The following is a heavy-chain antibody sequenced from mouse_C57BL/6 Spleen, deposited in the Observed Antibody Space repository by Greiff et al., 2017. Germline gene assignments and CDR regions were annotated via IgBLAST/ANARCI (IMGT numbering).Heavy chain of an antibody. D-gene: IGHD1-1*01. V-gene: IGHV5-12*01. CDR1: GFTFSDYY. J-gene: IGHJ4*01. CDR2: ISNGGGST. CDR3: ARQGYGSSSYAMDY. Sequence: EVKVVESGGGLVQPGGSLKLSCAASGFTFSDYYMYWVRQTPEKRLEWVAYISNGGGSTYYPDTVKGRFTISRDNAKNTLYLQMSRLKSEDTAMYYCARQGYGSSSYAMDYWGQGTSVTVSS.